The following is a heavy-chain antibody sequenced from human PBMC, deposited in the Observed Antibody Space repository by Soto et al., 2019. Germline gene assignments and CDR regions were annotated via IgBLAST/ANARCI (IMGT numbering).Heavy chain of an antibody. Sequence: SETLSLTCTVSGGSISSYYWSWIRQPPGKGLEWIGYIYYSGSTNYNPSLKSRVTISVDTSKNQFSLKLSSVTAADTAVYYCARRGWHYRFDDWGPGTLVTVSS. D-gene: IGHD1-7*01. CDR1: GGSISSYY. CDR2: IYYSGST. CDR3: ARRGWHYRFDD. V-gene: IGHV4-59*08. J-gene: IGHJ4*02.